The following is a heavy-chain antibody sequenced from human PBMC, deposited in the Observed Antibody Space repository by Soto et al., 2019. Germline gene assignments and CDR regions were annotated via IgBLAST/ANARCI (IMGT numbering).Heavy chain of an antibody. CDR2: ITSNSIYK. Sequence: GGSLRLSCAASGFTFSDYDMTWVRQAPGKGLEWVSSITSNSIYKYSADSLKGRFTISRDNAKNTLFLQINSLRAEDTAVYYCARDLSGGNYYYHGLDFWGQGTTVTVSS. CDR1: GFTFSDYD. D-gene: IGHD1-26*01. CDR3: ARDLSGGNYYYHGLDF. J-gene: IGHJ6*02. V-gene: IGHV3-21*01.